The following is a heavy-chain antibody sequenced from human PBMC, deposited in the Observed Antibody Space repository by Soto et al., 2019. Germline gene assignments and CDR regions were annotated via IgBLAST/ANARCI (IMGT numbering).Heavy chain of an antibody. CDR1: GGTFSSYA. CDR2: IIPIFGTA. Sequence: QVQLVQSGAEVKKPGSSVKVSCKASGGTFSSYAISWVRQAPGQGLEWMGGIIPIFGTANYAQKFQGRVTITADESTSTAYMELSSLRSEDTAVYYCARDDTRVTRYYYYYGMDVWGQGTTVTVSS. CDR3: ARDDTRVTRYYYYYGMDV. J-gene: IGHJ6*02. V-gene: IGHV1-69*01.